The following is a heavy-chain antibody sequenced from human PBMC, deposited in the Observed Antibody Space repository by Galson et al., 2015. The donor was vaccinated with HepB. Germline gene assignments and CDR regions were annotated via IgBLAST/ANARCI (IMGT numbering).Heavy chain of an antibody. Sequence: SVKVSCKASGYTFTGYYIHWVQQAPGQGLEWMGRIIPNSGGTSYAQKFQGRVTMTWDTSISAAYMELSSLRSDDTAVFYCAKAPSDGTYFDYWGQGTLVTVSS. D-gene: IGHD1-14*01. V-gene: IGHV1-2*06. CDR1: GYTFTGYY. CDR3: AKAPSDGTYFDY. CDR2: IIPNSGGT. J-gene: IGHJ4*02.